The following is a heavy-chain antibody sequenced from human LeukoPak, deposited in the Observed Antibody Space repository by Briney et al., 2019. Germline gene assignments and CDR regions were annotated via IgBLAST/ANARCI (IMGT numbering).Heavy chain of an antibody. Sequence: SETLSLTCTVSGGSISSSPYYWGWFRQPPGKGREWIGNIYYSGSTYYNASLKTRVTISVDTSKNQFSLKLASVTAADTAVYYCARHASVDGNWPRPLDYWGQGSLVTVSS. V-gene: IGHV4-39*01. CDR3: ARHASVDGNWPRPLDY. CDR1: GGSISSSPYY. D-gene: IGHD6-19*01. CDR2: IYYSGST. J-gene: IGHJ4*02.